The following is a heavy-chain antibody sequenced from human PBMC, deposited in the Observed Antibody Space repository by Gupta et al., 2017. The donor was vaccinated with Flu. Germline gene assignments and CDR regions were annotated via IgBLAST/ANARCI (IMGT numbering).Heavy chain of an antibody. J-gene: IGHJ4*02. Sequence: QVQLVQSGAEVKKPGSSVKVSCKASGGTFSNYVITWVRQAPGQGLEWMGGIIPIFGTPSYAPKFQGRVTITADESSGTAYMEVSSLRSEDTAVYYCARGQEDNRFGRNAYYYDGRGYWSAFYFDYWGQGTLVTVSS. V-gene: IGHV1-69*01. CDR1: GGTFSNYV. CDR3: ARGQEDNRFGRNAYYYDGRGYWSAFYFDY. D-gene: IGHD3-22*01. CDR2: IIPIFGTP.